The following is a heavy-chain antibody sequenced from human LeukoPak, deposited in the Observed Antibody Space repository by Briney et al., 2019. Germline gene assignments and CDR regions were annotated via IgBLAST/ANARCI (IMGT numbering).Heavy chain of an antibody. V-gene: IGHV3-30*03. Sequence: PGGSLRLSCEASGFILSTYDMHWVRQAPGKGLEWVAVISYDGSHQYYADSVQGRFTISRDTPKNTLYLQMNSLRPEDTAIYYCARPPPASMIRGVIIPHFDTWGQGTLVTVSS. CDR2: ISYDGSHQ. J-gene: IGHJ4*02. D-gene: IGHD3-10*01. CDR1: GFILSTYD. CDR3: ARPPPASMIRGVIIPHFDT.